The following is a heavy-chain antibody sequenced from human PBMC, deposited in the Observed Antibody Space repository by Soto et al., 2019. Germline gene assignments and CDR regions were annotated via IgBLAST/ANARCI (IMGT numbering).Heavy chain of an antibody. Sequence: GGSLRLSCASSGFTFSAFAMNWVRQAPGKGLEWVSAITGSGGSTYYVDSVKGRFTISRDNSKNTLHLQMNSLRAEDSAVYYCAKLSGYDYYYYIDVWGKGTTVTVSS. D-gene: IGHD1-26*01. CDR1: GFTFSAFA. V-gene: IGHV3-23*01. CDR2: ITGSGGST. J-gene: IGHJ6*03. CDR3: AKLSGYDYYYYIDV.